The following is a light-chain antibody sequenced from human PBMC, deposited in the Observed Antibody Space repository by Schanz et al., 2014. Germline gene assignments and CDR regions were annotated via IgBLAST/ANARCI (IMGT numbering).Light chain of an antibody. CDR1: SSDVGTSNL. Sequence: QSALTQPASVSGSPGQSITISCTGTSSDVGTSNLLSWYQQYPGKAPKLLIYDVIKRPSGVSNRFSGSKSGNTASLTISGLQTEDEADYYCCSYAGFNTVIFGGGTKLTVL. J-gene: IGLJ2*01. CDR2: DVI. V-gene: IGLV2-23*02. CDR3: CSYAGFNTVI.